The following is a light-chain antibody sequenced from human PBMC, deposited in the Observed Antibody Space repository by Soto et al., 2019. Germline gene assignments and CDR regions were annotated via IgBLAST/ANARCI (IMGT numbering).Light chain of an antibody. Sequence: QSVLTQPASVSGSPGQSITISRTGTSSDIGAYNFVSWYQQHPGKAPKLMLYDVNIRPSGVSNRFSGSKSGNTASLTISGLQAEDEDAYYCTSWTTSNTMIFGGGT. CDR2: DVN. J-gene: IGLJ2*01. CDR3: TSWTTSNTMI. V-gene: IGLV2-14*03. CDR1: SSDIGAYNF.